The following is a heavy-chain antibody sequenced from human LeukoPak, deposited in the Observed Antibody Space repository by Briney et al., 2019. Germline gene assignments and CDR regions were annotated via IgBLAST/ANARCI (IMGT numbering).Heavy chain of an antibody. D-gene: IGHD5-12*01. V-gene: IGHV3-53*01. J-gene: IGHJ3*02. CDR1: GFTVSSDS. CDR3: ASLGKTLVATIERAFDI. CDR2: IYSGGST. Sequence: GGSLRLSCTVSGFTVSSDSMSWVRQAPGKGLEWVSFIYSGGSTHYSDSVKGRFTISRDNSKNTLYLQMNSLRAEDTAVYYCASLGKTLVATIERAFDIWGQGTMVTVSS.